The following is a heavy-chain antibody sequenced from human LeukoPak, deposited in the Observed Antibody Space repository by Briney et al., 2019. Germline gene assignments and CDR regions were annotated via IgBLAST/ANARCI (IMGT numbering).Heavy chain of an antibody. CDR3: ATVFKGSSLQDY. J-gene: IGHJ4*02. D-gene: IGHD1-26*01. Sequence: GGSLRLSCAASGFTLSNHPMYWVRQAPGKGLEWVSQIKSDERSAAYADSVKGRFTISRDNAKNTLYLQMNSLRAEDTAVYYCATVFKGSSLQDYWGQGTLVSVSS. V-gene: IGHV3-74*03. CDR2: IKSDERSA. CDR1: GFTLSNHP.